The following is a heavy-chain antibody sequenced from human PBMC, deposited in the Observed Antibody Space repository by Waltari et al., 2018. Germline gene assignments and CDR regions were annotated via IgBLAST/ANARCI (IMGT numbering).Heavy chain of an antibody. CDR1: GFTFSSYG. J-gene: IGHJ4*02. CDR2: IRYDESNK. Sequence: QVQLVESGGGVVQPGGSLRLSCAASGFTFSSYGMHGVRRAPGKGLEWVAFIRYDESNKYYSDSVKGRFTISRDNSKNTLYLQMNSLRAEDTAVYYCARGMITFGGVIGTFDYWGQGTLVTVSS. CDR3: ARGMITFGGVIGTFDY. D-gene: IGHD3-16*02. V-gene: IGHV3-30*02.